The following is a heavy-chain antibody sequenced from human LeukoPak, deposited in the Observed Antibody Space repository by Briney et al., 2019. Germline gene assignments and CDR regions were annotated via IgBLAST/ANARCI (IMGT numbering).Heavy chain of an antibody. CDR2: INSAGSST. Sequence: GGSLRLSCAASRFTFSNAWMHWVRQAPGKGLVWVSRINSAGSSTIYADSVKGRFTISRDNAKNTLYLQMNSLRAEDTAVYYCAKDEGDSGYSGYDSRPSFDYWGQGTLVTVSS. J-gene: IGHJ4*02. D-gene: IGHD5-12*01. V-gene: IGHV3-74*01. CDR1: RFTFSNAW. CDR3: AKDEGDSGYSGYDSRPSFDY.